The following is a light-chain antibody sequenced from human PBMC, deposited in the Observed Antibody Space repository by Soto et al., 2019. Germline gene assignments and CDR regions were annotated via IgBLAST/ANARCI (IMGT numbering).Light chain of an antibody. CDR1: QSLSIW. CDR2: KAS. CDR3: QQYDNLPLT. Sequence: DIQMTQSPSTLSASIGDRVTITCRASQSLSIWLAWYQQKPGKAPKLLIYKASTLKGGVPSRFSGSGSGTEFTLTISSLQPEDIATYYCQQYDNLPLTLGGGTKVDIK. V-gene: IGKV1-5*03. J-gene: IGKJ4*01.